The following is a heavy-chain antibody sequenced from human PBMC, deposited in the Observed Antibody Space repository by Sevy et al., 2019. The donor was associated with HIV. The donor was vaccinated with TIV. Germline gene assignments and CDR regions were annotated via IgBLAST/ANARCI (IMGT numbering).Heavy chain of an antibody. D-gene: IGHD1-26*01. CDR2: IYYSGST. CDR1: GGSISSYY. CDR3: ARAGVVGATTEYYFDY. Sequence: SETLSLTCTVSGGSISSYYWSWIRQPPGKGLEWIGYIYYSGSTNYNPSLKSRVTISVDTSKNQFSLKLSSVTAADTAVYYCARAGVVGATTEYYFDYWGQGTLVTVSS. V-gene: IGHV4-59*01. J-gene: IGHJ4*02.